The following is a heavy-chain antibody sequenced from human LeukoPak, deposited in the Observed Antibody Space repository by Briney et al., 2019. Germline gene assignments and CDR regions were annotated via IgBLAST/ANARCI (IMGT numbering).Heavy chain of an antibody. CDR3: ARQSAIAVAGTVDYYMDV. D-gene: IGHD6-19*01. Sequence: GESLKISCKGSGYSFTNYWIGWVRQVPGKGLEWMGIIYPGDSDTRYSPSFQGQVTISADKSISTAYLQWSSLKASDTAMYYCARQSAIAVAGTVDYYMDVWGKGTTVTVS. CDR2: IYPGDSDT. CDR1: GYSFTNYW. J-gene: IGHJ6*03. V-gene: IGHV5-51*01.